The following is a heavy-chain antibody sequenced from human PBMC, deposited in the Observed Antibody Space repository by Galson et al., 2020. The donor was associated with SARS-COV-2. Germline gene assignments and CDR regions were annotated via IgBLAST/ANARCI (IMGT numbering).Heavy chain of an antibody. J-gene: IGHJ2*01. CDR2: ISSSSSDT. Sequence: GGSLRLSCAASGFTFSDYYMSWIRQAPGKGLEWVSYISSSSSDTNYADSVKGRFTISRDNAKNSLYLQMNSLRAEDTAVYYCARCSSGGYTSRYFDVWGRGTLVTVSS. D-gene: IGHD6-19*01. CDR3: ARCSSGGYTSRYFDV. CDR1: GFTFSDYY. V-gene: IGHV3-11*06.